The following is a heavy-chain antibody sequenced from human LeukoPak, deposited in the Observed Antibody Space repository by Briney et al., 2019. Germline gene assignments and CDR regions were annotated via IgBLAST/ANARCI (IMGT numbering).Heavy chain of an antibody. CDR1: GYTFTSYY. V-gene: IGHV1-46*01. D-gene: IGHD1-26*01. J-gene: IGHJ4*02. CDR2: INPSGGST. CDR3: ARASGGSYGGAFDY. Sequence: ASVKVSCKASGYTFTSYYMLWVRQAPGQGLEWMGIINPSGGSTNYAQKFQGRVTMTRDMSTSTVYMQLSGLRSDDTAVYYCARASGGSYGGAFDYWGQGTLVTVSS.